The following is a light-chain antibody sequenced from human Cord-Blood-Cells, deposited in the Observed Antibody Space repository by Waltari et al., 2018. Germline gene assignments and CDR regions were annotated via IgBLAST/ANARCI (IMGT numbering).Light chain of an antibody. Sequence: QSALTQPASVSGSPGQSITISCTGTSSDVGSYNLVSWYQQHPGKAPKLRVYEGSKRPSGVSNRFSGSKSGNTASLTISGLQAEDEADYYCSSYTSSSTPVVFGGGTKLTVL. V-gene: IGLV2-14*02. J-gene: IGLJ2*01. CDR3: SSYTSSSTPVV. CDR2: EGS. CDR1: SSDVGSYNL.